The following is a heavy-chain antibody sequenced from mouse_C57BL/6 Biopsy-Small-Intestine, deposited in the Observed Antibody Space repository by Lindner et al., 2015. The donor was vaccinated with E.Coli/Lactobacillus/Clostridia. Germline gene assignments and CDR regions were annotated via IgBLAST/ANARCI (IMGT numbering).Heavy chain of an antibody. CDR2: INANGGST. CDR1: GYTFTDYY. V-gene: IGHV1-19*01. CDR3: ARAKSGAYTSLYYYNGMDV. D-gene: IGHD2-1*01. J-gene: IGHJ1*01. Sequence: SVKVSCKASGYTFTDYYMHWVRQSPGQGLEWLGIINANGGSTSYSQRFQGRVTMTRDTSTSTVYMELNSLRSEDTAVYYCARAKSGAYTSLYYYNGMDVWGQGTRATVSS.